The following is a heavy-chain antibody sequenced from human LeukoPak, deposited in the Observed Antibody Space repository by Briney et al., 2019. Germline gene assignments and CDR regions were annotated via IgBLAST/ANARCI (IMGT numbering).Heavy chain of an antibody. Sequence: GGSLRLSCAASGFTFSSYAMSWVRQAPGEGLEWVSAISGSGGSTYYADSVKGRFTISRDNSKNTLYLQMNSLRAEDTAVYYCAKALRYYYGSGSYPYPLLNWGQGTLVTVSS. D-gene: IGHD3-10*01. CDR2: ISGSGGST. CDR1: GFTFSSYA. CDR3: AKALRYYYGSGSYPYPLLN. J-gene: IGHJ4*02. V-gene: IGHV3-23*01.